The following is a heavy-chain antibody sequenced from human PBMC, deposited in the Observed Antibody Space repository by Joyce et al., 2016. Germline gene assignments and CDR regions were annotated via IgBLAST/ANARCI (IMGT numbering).Heavy chain of an antibody. CDR2: IKSKSQGGTT. J-gene: IGHJ3*01. CDR1: GFSFRNAW. CDR3: VTGLCIGTACHWDDAFDV. V-gene: IGHV3-15*01. Sequence: EVQLVESGGGLVKPGGSLRLSCAASGFSFRNAWVTWVRQATGEGVGWVGRIKSKSQGGTTDYAAPVKGRFTISRDDSRDTAYLQMNSLKSEDTGVYFCVTGLCIGTACHWDDAFDVWGQGTMVTVSS. D-gene: IGHD2-2*01.